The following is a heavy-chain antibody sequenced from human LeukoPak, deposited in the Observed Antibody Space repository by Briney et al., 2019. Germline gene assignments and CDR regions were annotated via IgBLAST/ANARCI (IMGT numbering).Heavy chain of an antibody. Sequence: GGPLRLSCAAAGFHLRSYEMRWVGQGRREGQEELRAMGGSGGSTYYADSVKGRFTISRDNTKNTLYLQMNSLRAEDTAVYYCAKSSSDYGDYCPDYRGQGTLVTVSS. CDR2: MGGSGGST. J-gene: IGHJ4*02. D-gene: IGHD4-17*01. CDR1: GFHLRSYE. V-gene: IGHV3-23*01. CDR3: AKSSSDYGDYCPDY.